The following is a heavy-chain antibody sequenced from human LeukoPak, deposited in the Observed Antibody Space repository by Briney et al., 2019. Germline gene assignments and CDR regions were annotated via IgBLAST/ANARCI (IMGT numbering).Heavy chain of an antibody. D-gene: IGHD1-26*01. CDR2: IYHSGST. CDR1: GYSISSGYY. Sequence: SETLSLTCAVSGYSISSGYYWGWIRQPPGKGLGWIGSIYHSGSTYYKPSLKSRVTISVDTSKNQFSLKLSSVSAADTAVYYCARHEQWELLGAFDIWGQGTMVTVSS. V-gene: IGHV4-38-2*01. CDR3: ARHEQWELLGAFDI. J-gene: IGHJ3*02.